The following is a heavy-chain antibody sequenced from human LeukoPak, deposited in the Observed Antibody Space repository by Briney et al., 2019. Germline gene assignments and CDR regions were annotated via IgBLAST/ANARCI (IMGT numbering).Heavy chain of an antibody. CDR3: AKELLVVEAAYSSSYDY. CDR2: ISGSGGST. D-gene: IGHD2-15*01. V-gene: IGHV3-23*01. CDR1: GFTFSSYA. J-gene: IGHJ4*02. Sequence: PGGSLRLSCAASGFTFSSYAMSWVRQAPGKGLEWVSAISGSGGSTYYADSVKGRFTISRDNSKNALYLQMNSLRAEDTAVYYCAKELLVVEAAYSSSYDYWGQGTLVTVSS.